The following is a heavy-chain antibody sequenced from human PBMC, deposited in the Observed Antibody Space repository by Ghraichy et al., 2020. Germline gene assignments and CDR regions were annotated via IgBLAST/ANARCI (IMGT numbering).Heavy chain of an antibody. CDR2: IRYNGDTT. J-gene: IGHJ4*02. CDR3: AKTSYSGYDFN. V-gene: IGHV3-43*01. Sequence: GGSLRLSCAASGFTFDDYTMHWVRQRPGKGLEWVSLIRYNGDTTYYADSVKGRFTISRDNSKNSLYLQMNSLTTEDSALYYCAKTSYSGYDFNWGQGTLGTVSS. D-gene: IGHD5-12*01. CDR1: GFTFDDYT.